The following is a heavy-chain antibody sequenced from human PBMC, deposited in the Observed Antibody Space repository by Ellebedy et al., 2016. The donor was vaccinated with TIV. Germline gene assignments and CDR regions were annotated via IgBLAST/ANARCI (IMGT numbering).Heavy chain of an antibody. J-gene: IGHJ5*02. D-gene: IGHD1-1*01. CDR2: ISWNSGSI. Sequence: SLKISCAAPGFTFDDYAMHWVRQAPGKGLEWVSGISWNSGSIGYADSVKGRFTISRDNAKNSLYLQMNSLRAEDTALYYCAKGYRFDPWGQGTLVTVSS. CDR3: AKGYRFDP. CDR1: GFTFDDYA. V-gene: IGHV3-9*01.